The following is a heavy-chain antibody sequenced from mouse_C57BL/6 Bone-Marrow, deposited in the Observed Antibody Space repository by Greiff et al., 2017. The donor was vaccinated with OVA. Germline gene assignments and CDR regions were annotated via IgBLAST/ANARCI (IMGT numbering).Heavy chain of an antibody. CDR1: GFTFSSYA. Sequence: EVMLVESGGGLVKPGGSLKLSCAASGFTFSSYAMSWVRQTPEKRLEWVATISDGGSYTYSPDTVKGRFTISRDNAKNNLYLQMSHLKSEDTAMYYCTRDRAGWFAYWGQGTLVTVSA. V-gene: IGHV5-4*01. CDR3: TRDRAGWFAY. CDR2: ISDGGSYT. J-gene: IGHJ3*01.